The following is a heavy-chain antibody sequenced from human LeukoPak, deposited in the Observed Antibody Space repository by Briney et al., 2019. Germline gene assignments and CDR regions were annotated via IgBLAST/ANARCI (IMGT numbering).Heavy chain of an antibody. J-gene: IGHJ5*02. Sequence: PGGSLRLSCAASGFDFNTFIMHWVRQGPGKGLEWLTFLRAGGPYGTEKFYADSVKGRFTFSRDNSKNTLYLQMNSLRAEDTAVYYCARDRSYDTTPGKNWFDPWGQGTLVTASS. CDR2: LRAGGPYGTEK. CDR3: ARDRSYDTTPGKNWFDP. CDR1: GFDFNTFI. D-gene: IGHD3-22*01. V-gene: IGHV3-30*02.